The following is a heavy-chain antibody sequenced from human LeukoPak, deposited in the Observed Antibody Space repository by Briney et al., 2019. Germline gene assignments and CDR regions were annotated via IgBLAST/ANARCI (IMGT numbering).Heavy chain of an antibody. CDR2: IIPILGIA. Sequence: SVKVSCKASGGTFSSYAISWVRQAPGQGLEWMGRIIPILGIANYAQKFQGRVTITADKSTSTAYKELSSLRSEDTAVYYCARATQWDTMPDYWGQGTLVTVSS. J-gene: IGHJ4*02. CDR1: GGTFSSYA. CDR3: ARATQWDTMPDY. D-gene: IGHD2-2*01. V-gene: IGHV1-69*04.